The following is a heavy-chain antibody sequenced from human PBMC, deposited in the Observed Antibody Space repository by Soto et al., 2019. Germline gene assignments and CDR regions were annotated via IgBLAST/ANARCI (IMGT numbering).Heavy chain of an antibody. CDR3: ARVSPSSRAAEP. J-gene: IGHJ4*02. CDR2: ISAYNGNT. V-gene: IGHV1-18*01. CDR1: GYTFTIYG. Sequence: QVQLVQSGAEVKKPGASVRVSCKTSGYTFTIYGISWVRQAPGQGLEWMGWISAYNGNTNYAQSLQGRVTMTTDTSTTTDYMELRSLKSDDTAVYYCARVSPSSRAAEPWGQGTLVTVS. D-gene: IGHD6-13*01.